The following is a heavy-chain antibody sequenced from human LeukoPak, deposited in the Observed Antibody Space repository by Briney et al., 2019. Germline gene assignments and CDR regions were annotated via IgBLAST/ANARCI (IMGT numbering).Heavy chain of an antibody. CDR1: GGSISSSSYY. V-gene: IGHV4-39*07. D-gene: IGHD6-19*01. CDR3: ARELKQWLVLTRGAFDI. Sequence: SETLSLTCTVSGGSISSSSYYWGWIRQPPGKGLEWIGSIYYSGSTYYNPSLKSRVTMSVDTSKNQFSLKLSSVTAADTAVYYCARELKQWLVLTRGAFDIWGQGTMVTASS. J-gene: IGHJ3*02. CDR2: IYYSGST.